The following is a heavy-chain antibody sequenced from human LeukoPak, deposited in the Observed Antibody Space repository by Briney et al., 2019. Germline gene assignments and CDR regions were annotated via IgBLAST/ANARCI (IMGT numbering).Heavy chain of an antibody. J-gene: IGHJ2*01. CDR1: GFTFSNYA. Sequence: PGGSLRLSCAASGFTFSNYAMTWVRQAPGRGLEWVSTINGAGTNTYSAAPVKSRFTISRDDSTRTLYLQLRSLRAEDTAIYYCARSHWLNQYWFFDLWGRGTLITVSS. D-gene: IGHD1-14*01. V-gene: IGHV3-23*01. CDR3: ARSHWLNQYWFFDL. CDR2: INGAGTNT.